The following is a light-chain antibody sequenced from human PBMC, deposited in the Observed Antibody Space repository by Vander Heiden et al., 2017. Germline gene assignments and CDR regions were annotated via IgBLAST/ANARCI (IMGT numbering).Light chain of an antibody. CDR2: RGF. CDR1: SGNVGSNS. CDR3: ATRNDSLSVV. V-gene: IGLV1-47*01. J-gene: IGLJ2*01. Sequence: QSVLTQPPSASGTPGQRVTISCSKNSGNVGSNSVYWYQHLPGTAPKLHDCRGFQRPSGVPDRFSASKSGTSASLAIGGLRSEDEAHYFCATRNDSLSVVFGGGTKLTVL.